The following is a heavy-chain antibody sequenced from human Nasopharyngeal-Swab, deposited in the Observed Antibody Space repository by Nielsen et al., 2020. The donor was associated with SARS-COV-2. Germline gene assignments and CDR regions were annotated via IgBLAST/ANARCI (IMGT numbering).Heavy chain of an antibody. CDR1: GFTFSSYE. V-gene: IGHV3-48*03. D-gene: IGHD3-22*01. J-gene: IGHJ4*02. CDR2: ISSGGDSR. CDR3: ARVIYYSDTSGSYYFDY. Sequence: GESLKISCAASGFTFSSYEMNWVRQAPGKGPEWVSSISSGGDSRSYADSVKGRFTISRDDAKNSLYLQLNSLRAEDTAVYFCARVIYYSDTSGSYYFDYWGQGSLVTVAS.